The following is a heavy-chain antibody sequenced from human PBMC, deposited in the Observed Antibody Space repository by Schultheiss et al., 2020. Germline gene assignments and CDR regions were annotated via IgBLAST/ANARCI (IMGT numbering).Heavy chain of an antibody. CDR3: ARAPLYGDYRNYYYGMDV. D-gene: IGHD4-17*01. CDR2: VWFDGSNK. J-gene: IGHJ6*02. CDR1: GFTFSSYG. Sequence: GGSLRLSCAASGFTFSSYGMHWVRQAPGKGLEWVAVVWFDGSNKYYADSVKGRFTISRDNSKNTLYLQMNSLRAEDTAVYYCARAPLYGDYRNYYYGMDVWGQGTTVTVSS. V-gene: IGHV3-33*08.